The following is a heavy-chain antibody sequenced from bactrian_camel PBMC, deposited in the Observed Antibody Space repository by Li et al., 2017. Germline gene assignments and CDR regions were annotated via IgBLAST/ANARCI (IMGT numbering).Heavy chain of an antibody. CDR1: RFTFGSAW. V-gene: IGHV3S1*01. D-gene: IGHD1*01. J-gene: IGHJ4*01. CDR2: INILGGTT. CDR3: AMGRYSDPWRTRWDLYKF. Sequence: QLVESGGGLVQPGGSLRISCGASRFTFGSAWMFWVRQAPGKGLEWVSTINILGGTTYYADSMKGRFLITRDNDKNTVYLQLNDLKTEDTAIYYCAMGRYSDPWRTRWDLYKFRGQGTQVTVS.